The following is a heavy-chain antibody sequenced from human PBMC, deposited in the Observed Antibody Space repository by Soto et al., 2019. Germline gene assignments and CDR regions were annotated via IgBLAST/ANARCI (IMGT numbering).Heavy chain of an antibody. V-gene: IGHV4-30-4*01. CDR1: GGSISSGDYY. J-gene: IGHJ3*01. CDR3: VRGDPGACSSTSCSDAFDL. CDR2: IYYSGST. D-gene: IGHD2-2*01. Sequence: QVQLQESRPGLVKPSQTLSLTSTVSGGSISSGDYYWNWIRQPAGKGLEWIGSIYYSGSTYYSPSLKSRVTISVGTSKNQFSLKLSSVTAAATAVYYCVRGDPGACSSTSCSDAFDLWGRGTMVSVSS.